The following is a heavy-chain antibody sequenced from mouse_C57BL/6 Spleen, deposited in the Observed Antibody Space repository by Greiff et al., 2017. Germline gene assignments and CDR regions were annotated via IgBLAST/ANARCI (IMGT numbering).Heavy chain of an antibody. V-gene: IGHV1-63*01. Sequence: QVQLKESGAELVRPGTSVKMSCKASGYTFTNYWIGWAKQRPGHGLEWIGDIYPGGGYTNYNEKFKGKATLTADKSSSTAYMQCSSLTSEDSAIYYCARTDYNYYFDYWGQGTTLTVSS. D-gene: IGHD2-4*01. J-gene: IGHJ2*01. CDR2: IYPGGGYT. CDR1: GYTFTNYW. CDR3: ARTDYNYYFDY.